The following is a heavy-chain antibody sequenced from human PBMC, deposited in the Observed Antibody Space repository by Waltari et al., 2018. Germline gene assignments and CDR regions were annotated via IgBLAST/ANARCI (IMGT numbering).Heavy chain of an antibody. CDR1: GYSLSSAYY. CDR2: IYHSGST. V-gene: IGHV4-38-2*01. Sequence: QVQLQESGPGLVKPSETLSLTCAVSGYSLSSAYYWVWIRQPPGKGLEWIGSIYHSGSTYYNPSLKSRVTISVDTSKNQFSLKLSSVTAADTAVYYCARHLYYAPYYFDYWGQGTLVTVSS. D-gene: IGHD3-22*01. CDR3: ARHLYYAPYYFDY. J-gene: IGHJ4*02.